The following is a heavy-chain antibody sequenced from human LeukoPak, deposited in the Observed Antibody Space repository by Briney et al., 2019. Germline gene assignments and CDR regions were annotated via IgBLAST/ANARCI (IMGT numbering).Heavy chain of an antibody. CDR2: ISGSGGST. V-gene: IGHV3-23*01. Sequence: PGGSLRLSCAASGFTFSSYGMSWVRQAPGKGLEWVSAISGSGGSTYYADSVKGRFTISRDNSKNTLYLQMNSLRAEDTAVYYCAKDGDYVWGSYRTGDYYMDVWGKGTTVTISS. CDR1: GFTFSSYG. D-gene: IGHD3-16*02. CDR3: AKDGDYVWGSYRTGDYYMDV. J-gene: IGHJ6*03.